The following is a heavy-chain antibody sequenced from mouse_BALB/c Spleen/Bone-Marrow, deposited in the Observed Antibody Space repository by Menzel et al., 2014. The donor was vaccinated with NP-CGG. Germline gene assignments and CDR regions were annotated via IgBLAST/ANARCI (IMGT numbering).Heavy chain of an antibody. D-gene: IGHD1-1*01. J-gene: IGHJ3*01. CDR1: GFNIKDTY. V-gene: IGHV14-3*02. CDR3: ANFYYGSSLFAY. CDR2: IDPANGNT. Sequence: VQLQQSGAELVKPGASVKLSCTASGFNIKDTYMHWVKQRPEQGLEWIGRIDPANGNTKYDPKFQGKATITADTSSNTAYLQLSSLTSEDTAVYYCANFYYGSSLFAYWGQGTLATVPA.